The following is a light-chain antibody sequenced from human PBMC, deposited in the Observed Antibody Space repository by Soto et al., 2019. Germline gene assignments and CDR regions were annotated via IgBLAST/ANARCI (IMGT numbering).Light chain of an antibody. J-gene: IGLJ3*02. CDR2: ANT. CDR1: NSNIGAGYD. CDR3: QSYDSSLSGSV. Sequence: QSVLTQPPSVSGAPGERVTISCTGSNSNIGAGYDVHWYQQLPGAAPKLLIYANTNRPSGVPDRFSGSKSGTSASLAITGLQAEDEADYYCQSYDSSLSGSVFGGGTKVTVL. V-gene: IGLV1-40*01.